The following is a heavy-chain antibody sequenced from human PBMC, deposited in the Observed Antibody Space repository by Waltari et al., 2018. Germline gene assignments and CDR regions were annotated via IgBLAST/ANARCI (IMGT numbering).Heavy chain of an antibody. CDR1: GGSISSSSYY. D-gene: IGHD6-19*01. J-gene: IGHJ4*02. CDR2: IYYSGSN. V-gene: IGHV4-39*01. CDR3: ATKRESSASGFDY. Sequence: QLQLQESGPGLVKPSETLSFTCTVSGGSISSSSYYWGWLRQPPGKGLEWIGSIYYSGSNYYNPSLKSRVTISVDTSKNQFSLKLSSVTAADTAVYYCATKRESSASGFDYWGQGTLVTVSS.